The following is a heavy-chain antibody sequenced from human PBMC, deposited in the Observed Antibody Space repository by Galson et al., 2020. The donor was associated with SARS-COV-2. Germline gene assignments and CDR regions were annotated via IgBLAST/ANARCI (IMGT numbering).Heavy chain of an antibody. CDR3: TTRLVPEGTFDY. CDR2: IRSRTNRHAT. J-gene: IGHJ4*02. V-gene: IGHV3-73*01. D-gene: IGHD5-12*01. CDR1: GFVFSDSA. Sequence: LSLTCAASGFVFSDSAMHWVRQASGKGLEWVGRIRSRTNRHATSYAESVKGRFTISRDDSKNTAYLQMSSLKTDDTAVYYCTTRLVPEGTFDYWGQGTLVNVSS.